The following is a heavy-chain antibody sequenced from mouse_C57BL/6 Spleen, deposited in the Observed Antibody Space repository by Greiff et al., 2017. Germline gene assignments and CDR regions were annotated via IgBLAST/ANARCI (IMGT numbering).Heavy chain of an antibody. D-gene: IGHD1-3*01. V-gene: IGHV1-22*01. J-gene: IGHJ4*01. Sequence: EVQLQQSGPELVKPGASVKMSCKASGYTFTDYNMHWVKQSHGKSLVWIGYINPNNGGTSYNQKFKGKATLTVNKSSSTAYMELRSQTSEDSAVYYCARDKGAMDYWGQGTTVTVSS. CDR1: GYTFTDYN. CDR2: INPNNGGT. CDR3: ARDKGAMDY.